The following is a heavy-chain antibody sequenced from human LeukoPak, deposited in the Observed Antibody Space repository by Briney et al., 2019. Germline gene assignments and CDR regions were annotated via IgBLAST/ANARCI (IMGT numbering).Heavy chain of an antibody. CDR1: GGSISSGGYY. V-gene: IGHV4-31*03. J-gene: IGHJ2*01. CDR3: ARDSPLDWGSDSGYFDL. Sequence: PSETLSLTCTVSGGSISSGGYYWSWLRQHPGTGLEWIGYIYYSGSTYYNPSLKSRVTISVDTSKNQFSLKLSSVTAADTAVYYCARDSPLDWGSDSGYFDLWGRGTLVTVSS. CDR2: IYYSGST. D-gene: IGHD7-27*01.